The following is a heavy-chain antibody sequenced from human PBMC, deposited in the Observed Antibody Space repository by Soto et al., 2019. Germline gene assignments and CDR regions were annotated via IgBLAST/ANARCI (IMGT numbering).Heavy chain of an antibody. CDR3: SRGAFSSSLRLDY. V-gene: IGHV1-18*04. J-gene: IGHJ4*02. Sequence: QVQLVQSGAEARKPGASVRVSCKTSAYAFNTYAINWVRQAPGQGLEWMGSIFPYTGDTHYAPNFQGRFTMTKDTSTNTVNMALTGLKSDDSAVYLCSRGAFSSSLRLDYWGQGTLVSVS. CDR1: AYAFNTYA. CDR2: IFPYTGDT. D-gene: IGHD6-13*01.